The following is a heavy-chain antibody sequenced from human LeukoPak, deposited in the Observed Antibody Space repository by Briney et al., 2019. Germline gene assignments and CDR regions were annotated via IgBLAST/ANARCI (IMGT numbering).Heavy chain of an antibody. Sequence: GGSLRLPCRASGFTLTNYAVHCLREARGRALEWVEHISGEGTQKKFGDSVQGQLTISRDNAENALYLEMSSLRPEDTAVFYCARDGYSAGAVYYPSRAHLDSWGQGAVVTVSS. J-gene: IGHJ4*02. CDR1: GFTLTNYA. CDR3: ARDGYSAGAVYYPSRAHLDS. V-gene: IGHV3-30*15. D-gene: IGHD2-8*02. CDR2: ISGEGTQK.